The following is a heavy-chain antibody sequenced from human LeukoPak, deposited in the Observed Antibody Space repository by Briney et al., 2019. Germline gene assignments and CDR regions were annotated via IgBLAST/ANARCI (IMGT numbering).Heavy chain of an antibody. D-gene: IGHD5-12*01. CDR2: INSDGSST. CDR1: GFTFSTYW. Sequence: QSGGSLRLSCAASGFTFSTYWMHWVRQAPGKGLVWVSRINSDGSSTNYADSVKGRFTISRDNAKNTLYLQMNSLRVEDTAVYFCAARPPRIVAGPFDYWGQGILVTVSS. J-gene: IGHJ4*02. CDR3: AARPPRIVAGPFDY. V-gene: IGHV3-74*01.